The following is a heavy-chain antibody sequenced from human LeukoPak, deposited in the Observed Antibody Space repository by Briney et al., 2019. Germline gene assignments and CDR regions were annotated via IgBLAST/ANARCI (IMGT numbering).Heavy chain of an antibody. J-gene: IGHJ4*02. CDR2: IKQDGSEQ. Sequence: GGSLRLSCAASGFIFGAYWMTRVRQAPGKGLEWVGNIKQDGSEQYYMDSVKGRFTISRDNAKKSLFLQMNSLTAEDTGLYYCVRSLERFGTRDYWGQGTLVTVSS. D-gene: IGHD3-3*01. CDR3: VRSLERFGTRDY. V-gene: IGHV3-7*01. CDR1: GFIFGAYW.